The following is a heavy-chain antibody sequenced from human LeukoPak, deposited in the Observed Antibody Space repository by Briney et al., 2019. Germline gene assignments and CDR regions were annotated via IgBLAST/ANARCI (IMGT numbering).Heavy chain of an antibody. CDR3: AKEYYYDSSGYDDGNWFDP. V-gene: IGHV1-2*02. Sequence: ASVKVSCKASGYTFTGYYMHWVRQAPGQGLEWMGWINPNSGGTNYAQKFQGRVTMTRDTSISTAYMELNSLRAEDTAVYYCAKEYYYDSSGYDDGNWFDPWGQGTLVTVSS. D-gene: IGHD3-22*01. CDR1: GYTFTGYY. J-gene: IGHJ5*02. CDR2: INPNSGGT.